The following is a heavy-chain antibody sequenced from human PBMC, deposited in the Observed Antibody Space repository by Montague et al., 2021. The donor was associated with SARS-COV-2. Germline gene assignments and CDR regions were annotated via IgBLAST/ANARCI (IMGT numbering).Heavy chain of an antibody. CDR3: ASPTYYYDSSGSDAFDI. V-gene: IGHV4-39*01. CDR1: GGSISSSSYY. CDR2: IYYSGST. J-gene: IGHJ3*02. D-gene: IGHD3-22*01. Sequence: SETLSLTCTVSGGSISSSSYYCGWIRQPPGKGLEWIGSIYYSGSTYYNPSLKSRVTISVDTYKNQFSLKLSSVTAADTAVYYCASPTYYYDSSGSDAFDIWGQGTMVTVSS.